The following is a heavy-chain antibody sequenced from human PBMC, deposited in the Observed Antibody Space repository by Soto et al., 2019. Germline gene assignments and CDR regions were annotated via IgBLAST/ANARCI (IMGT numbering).Heavy chain of an antibody. J-gene: IGHJ4*02. CDR1: GFTFSTSW. D-gene: IGHD1-26*01. V-gene: IGHV3-7*03. Sequence: EVQLVESGGGLVQPGGSLRLSCAASGFTFSTSWMSWVRQAPGKGLEWVANIKQDGSEIYYVDSVKGRFSISRDNAKNSLYLQMNSLRAEDTAVYYCARGWADLDYWGQGTLVIVSS. CDR3: ARGWADLDY. CDR2: IKQDGSEI.